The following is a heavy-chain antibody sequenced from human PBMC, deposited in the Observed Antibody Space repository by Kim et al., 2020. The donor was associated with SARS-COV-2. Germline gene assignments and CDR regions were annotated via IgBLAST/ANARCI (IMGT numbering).Heavy chain of an antibody. D-gene: IGHD5-18*01. CDR3: ASFFREALVDTAMAEPFDY. CDR2: IKQDGSEK. CDR1: GFTFSSYW. Sequence: GGSLRLSCAASGFTFSSYWMSWVRQAPGKGLEWVANIKQDGSEKYYVDSVKGRFTISRDNAKNSLYLQMNSLRAEDTAVYYCASFFREALVDTAMAEPFDYWGQGALVGVSS. V-gene: IGHV3-7*01. J-gene: IGHJ4*02.